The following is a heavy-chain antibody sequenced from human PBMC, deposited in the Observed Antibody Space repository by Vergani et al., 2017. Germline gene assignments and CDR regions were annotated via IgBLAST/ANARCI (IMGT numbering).Heavy chain of an antibody. Sequence: QVQLVQSGAEVKKPGSSVKVSCKASGGTFSSYAISWVRQAPGQGLEWMGGIIPIFGIANYAQKFQGRVTITADKSTSTAYMELSSLRSDDTAVYYCARFRPPSTMVRGPPANWFDPWGQGTLVTVSS. CDR3: ARFRPPSTMVRGPPANWFDP. CDR1: GGTFSSYA. V-gene: IGHV1-69*17. D-gene: IGHD3-10*01. J-gene: IGHJ5*02. CDR2: IIPIFGIA.